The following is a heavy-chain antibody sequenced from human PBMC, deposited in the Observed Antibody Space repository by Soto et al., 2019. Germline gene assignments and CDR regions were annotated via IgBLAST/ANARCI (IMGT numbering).Heavy chain of an antibody. Sequence: XESLKVSCKCSGNSFTSYWIGWVRQMPGKGLEWMGIIYPGDSDTRYSPSFQGQVTISADKSISTAYLQWSSLKASDTAMYYCARMVFGVVVGFEYWGQGTLVTVSS. CDR1: GNSFTSYW. V-gene: IGHV5-51*01. D-gene: IGHD3-3*01. CDR3: ARMVFGVVVGFEY. CDR2: IYPGDSDT. J-gene: IGHJ4*02.